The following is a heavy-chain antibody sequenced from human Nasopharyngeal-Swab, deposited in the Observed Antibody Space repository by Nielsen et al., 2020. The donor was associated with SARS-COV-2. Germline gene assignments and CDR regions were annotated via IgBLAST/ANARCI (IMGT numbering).Heavy chain of an antibody. CDR3: TRVHFDLLLWHFYYRLDV. J-gene: IGHJ6*02. Sequence: WIRQPPGKALQWLADIFSSDAKSYNPSLKNRVTISKDTSKSQAVLTMTNMDPLDPDTYYCTRVHFDLLLWHFYYRLDVWGPGTTVTVSS. V-gene: IGHV2-26*02. D-gene: IGHD2-2*01. CDR2: IFSSDAK.